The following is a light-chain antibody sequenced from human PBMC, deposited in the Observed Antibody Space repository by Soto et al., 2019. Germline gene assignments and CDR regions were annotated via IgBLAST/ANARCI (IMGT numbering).Light chain of an antibody. V-gene: IGKV3-20*01. CDR2: GAS. J-gene: IGKJ3*01. Sequence: PGERATLSCRASQSIDSSSLDWYQQTPGQTPRLLIYGASTRATGVSDRFSGSGSGTDFTLSISRLEPEDFGVYYCQKYGGSPLVTFGPGTKVEVK. CDR1: QSIDSSS. CDR3: QKYGGSPLVT.